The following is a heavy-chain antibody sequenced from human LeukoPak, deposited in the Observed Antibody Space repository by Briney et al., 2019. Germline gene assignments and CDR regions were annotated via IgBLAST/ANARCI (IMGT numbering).Heavy chain of an antibody. CDR1: GFTFSSYW. J-gene: IGHJ6*03. V-gene: IGHV3-7*01. CDR3: ARERLERRYYYYMDV. D-gene: IGHD1-1*01. Sequence: GGSLRLSCAASGFTFSSYWMSWVRQAPGKGLEWVANIKQDGSEKYYVDSVKGRFTISRDNAKNSLYLQMNSLRAEDTAVYYCARERLERRYYYYMDVWGKGTTVTVSS. CDR2: IKQDGSEK.